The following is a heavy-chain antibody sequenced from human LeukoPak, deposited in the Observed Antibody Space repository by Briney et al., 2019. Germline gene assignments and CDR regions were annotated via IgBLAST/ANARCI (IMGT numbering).Heavy chain of an antibody. Sequence: ASVKVSCKASGDTFSSYAISWLRQAPGQGLEWMGWISCFNGDTHYAQKFQGRVTMTTDTSTTTAYMELRSLRSDDTALYYCARDPTNTSGRYAYFDYWGQGTLVTVSS. D-gene: IGHD6-19*01. J-gene: IGHJ4*02. CDR1: GDTFSSYA. V-gene: IGHV1-18*01. CDR2: ISCFNGDT. CDR3: ARDPTNTSGRYAYFDY.